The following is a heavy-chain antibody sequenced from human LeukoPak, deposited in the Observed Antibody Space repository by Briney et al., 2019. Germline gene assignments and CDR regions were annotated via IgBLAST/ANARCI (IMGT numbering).Heavy chain of an antibody. V-gene: IGHV4-34*01. Sequence: SETLSLTCAVYGGSFSGYYWSWIRQPPGKGLEWIGEINHSGSTNYNPSLKSRVTISVDTSKNQFSLKLNSVTAADTAVYYCARDYLYGLYYYYGMDVWGQGTTVTVSS. CDR3: ARDYLYGLYYYYGMDV. CDR2: INHSGST. D-gene: IGHD3-16*01. CDR1: GGSFSGYY. J-gene: IGHJ6*02.